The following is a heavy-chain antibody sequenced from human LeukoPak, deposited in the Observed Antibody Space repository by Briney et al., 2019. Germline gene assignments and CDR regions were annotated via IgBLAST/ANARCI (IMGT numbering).Heavy chain of an antibody. CDR1: GFTFSDFW. CDR2: IKEDGTEK. D-gene: IGHD5-12*01. V-gene: IGHV3-7*01. J-gene: IGHJ3*02. Sequence: GGSLRLSCAGSGFTFSDFWMTWVRQTPGKGLEWVANIKEDGTEKNLVDSVKGRFTISRDNTKNSLYLQMNSLSAEDSAVYYCARDSAYNAFDIWGQGTMVTVSS. CDR3: ARDSAYNAFDI.